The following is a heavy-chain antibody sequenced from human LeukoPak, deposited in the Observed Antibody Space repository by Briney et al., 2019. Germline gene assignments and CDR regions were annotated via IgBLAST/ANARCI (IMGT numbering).Heavy chain of an antibody. D-gene: IGHD3-22*01. J-gene: IGHJ4*02. CDR2: IYYSGST. CDR3: TGGLLPYYFDY. CDR1: GGSISSYY. V-gene: IGHV4-59*01. Sequence: SETLSLTCTVSGGSISSYYWSWIRQPPGKGLEWIGYIYYSGSTNYNPSLKSRVTISVDTSQNQFSLRLSSVTAADTALYYCTGGLLPYYFDYWGQGTLVTVSS.